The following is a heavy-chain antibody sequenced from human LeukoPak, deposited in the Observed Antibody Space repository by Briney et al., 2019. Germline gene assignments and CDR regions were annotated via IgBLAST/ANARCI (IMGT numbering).Heavy chain of an antibody. J-gene: IGHJ4*02. D-gene: IGHD6-13*01. CDR3: TGVSRSSWYDY. CDR2: IKSKTDGGTP. Sequence: GGSLRLSCAASGFTFSNAWMSWVRQAPGKGLEWGSRIKSKTDGGTPDYAAPVKGRFTISRDDSKNTLYLQMNSLKTEDTAVYYCTGVSRSSWYDYWGQGTLVTVSS. CDR1: GFTFSNAW. V-gene: IGHV3-15*01.